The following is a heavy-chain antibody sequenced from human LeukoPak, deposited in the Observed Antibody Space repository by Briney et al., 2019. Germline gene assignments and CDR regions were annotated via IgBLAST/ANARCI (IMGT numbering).Heavy chain of an antibody. CDR3: TSSSLAVSAGGVGDY. CDR2: IRSKANSYAT. V-gene: IGHV3-73*01. Sequence: PGGSLKLSCAASGFTFSGSAMNWVRQASGKGLEWVGRIRSKANSYATAYAASVKGRFTISRDDSKNTAYLQMNSLKTEDTAVYYCTSSSLAVSAGGVGDYWGQGTLVTVSS. J-gene: IGHJ4*02. D-gene: IGHD6-6*01. CDR1: GFTFSGSA.